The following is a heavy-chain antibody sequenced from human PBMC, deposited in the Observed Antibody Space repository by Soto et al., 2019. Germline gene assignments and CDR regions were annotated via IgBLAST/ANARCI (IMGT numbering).Heavy chain of an antibody. CDR2: ISSSGSTI. D-gene: IGHD1-7*01. CDR1: GFTFSSYE. J-gene: IGHJ6*02. Sequence: GGSLRLSCAASGFTFSSYEMNWVRQAPGKGLEWVSYISSSGSTIYYADSVKGRFTISRDNAKNSLYLQMNSLRAEDTAVYYCARDTSNLQNYVYYYYYGMDVWGQGTTVTVSS. CDR3: ARDTSNLQNYVYYYYYGMDV. V-gene: IGHV3-48*03.